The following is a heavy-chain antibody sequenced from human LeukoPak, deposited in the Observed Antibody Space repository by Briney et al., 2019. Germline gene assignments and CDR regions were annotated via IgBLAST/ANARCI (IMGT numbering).Heavy chain of an antibody. J-gene: IGHJ5*02. D-gene: IGHD3-10*01. Sequence: SETLSLTCAVYGGSFSGYYWSWIRQPPGKGLEWIGEINHSGSTNYNPSLKSRVTISVDTSKNQFSLKLSSVTAADTAGYYCARGGYGSGRRWFDPWGQGTLVTVSS. V-gene: IGHV4-34*01. CDR2: INHSGST. CDR1: GGSFSGYY. CDR3: ARGGYGSGRRWFDP.